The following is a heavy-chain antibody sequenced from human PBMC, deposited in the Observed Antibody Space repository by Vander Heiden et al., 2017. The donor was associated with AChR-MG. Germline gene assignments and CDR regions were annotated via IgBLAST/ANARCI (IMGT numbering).Heavy chain of an antibody. Sequence: EVQLLESGGGLVQPGGSLRLSCAASGFTFGGYGRSGVRQAPGKGLEWVSAISGSGGSTYYADSVKGRFTISRDNSKNTLYLQMNSLRAEDTAVYYCAKGPSTMVRGEFDYWGQGTLVTVSS. D-gene: IGHD3-10*01. CDR2: ISGSGGST. V-gene: IGHV3-23*01. CDR3: AKGPSTMVRGEFDY. CDR1: GFTFGGYG. J-gene: IGHJ4*02.